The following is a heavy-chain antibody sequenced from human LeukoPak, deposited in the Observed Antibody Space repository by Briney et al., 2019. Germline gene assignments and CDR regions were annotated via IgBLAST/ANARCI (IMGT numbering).Heavy chain of an antibody. Sequence: PSETLSLTCTVSGGSISNYHWTWTRQPPGKGLEYIGYIYNSGTTFYNPSLKSRVAISLDTSKKQFSLKLSSVTAADTAVYYCARGSGGYMFDPWGQGTLVTVSS. J-gene: IGHJ5*02. CDR2: IYNSGTT. V-gene: IGHV4-59*01. CDR1: GGSISNYH. CDR3: ARGSGGYMFDP. D-gene: IGHD5-24*01.